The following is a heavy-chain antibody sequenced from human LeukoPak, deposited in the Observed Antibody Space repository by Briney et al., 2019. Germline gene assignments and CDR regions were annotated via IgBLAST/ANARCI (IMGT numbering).Heavy chain of an antibody. Sequence: GGSLRLSCAASGFTFSSYAMHWVRQAPGKGPEWVAVISYDGSNKYYADSVKGRFTISRDNSKNTLYLQMNSLRAEDTAVYYCARDYLDTYDSSGYYYVPLGYWGQGTLVTVSS. V-gene: IGHV3-30-3*01. J-gene: IGHJ4*02. D-gene: IGHD3-22*01. CDR3: ARDYLDTYDSSGYYYVPLGY. CDR2: ISYDGSNK. CDR1: GFTFSSYA.